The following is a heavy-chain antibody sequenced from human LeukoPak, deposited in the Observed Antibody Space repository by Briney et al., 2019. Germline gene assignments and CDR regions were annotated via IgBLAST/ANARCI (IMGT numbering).Heavy chain of an antibody. CDR3: AKDQQWLVQSAFDI. J-gene: IGHJ3*02. D-gene: IGHD6-19*01. Sequence: PGRNLRLSCAASGFSSRSHSMDGVRQAQQKGLEGMAIIRYDGSNKYYADSVKGRFTISRDNSKNTLYLQMNSLRAEDTAVYYCAKDQQWLVQSAFDIWGQGTMVTVSS. V-gene: IGHV3-30*02. CDR1: GFSSRSHS. CDR2: IRYDGSNK.